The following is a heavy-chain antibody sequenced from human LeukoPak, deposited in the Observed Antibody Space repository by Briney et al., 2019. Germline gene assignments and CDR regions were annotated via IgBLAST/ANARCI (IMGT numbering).Heavy chain of an antibody. Sequence: GGSLRVSCAASGFTFSNAWMSGVRQAPGKGLEWVGRIKSKTDGGTTDYAAPVKGRFTISRDDSKNTLYLQMNSLKTEDTAVYYCTEGSEGDYNYYYYGMDVWGKGTTVTVSS. CDR3: TEGSEGDYNYYYYGMDV. D-gene: IGHD4-17*01. CDR2: IKSKTDGGTT. J-gene: IGHJ6*04. V-gene: IGHV3-15*01. CDR1: GFTFSNAW.